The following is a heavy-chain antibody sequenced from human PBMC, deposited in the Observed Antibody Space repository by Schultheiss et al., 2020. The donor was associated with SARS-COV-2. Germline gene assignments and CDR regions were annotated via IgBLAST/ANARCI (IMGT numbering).Heavy chain of an antibody. Sequence: GGSLRLSCAASGFTFSNAWMSWVRQAPGKGLEWVGRIKSKTDGGTTDYAAPVKGRFTISRDDSKNTLYLQMNSLKTEDTAVYYCTTCQDIVVEVAANPAFDIWGQGTMVTVSS. CDR2: IKSKTDGGTT. CDR1: GFTFSNAW. CDR3: TTCQDIVVEVAANPAFDI. J-gene: IGHJ3*02. D-gene: IGHD2-15*01. V-gene: IGHV3-15*01.